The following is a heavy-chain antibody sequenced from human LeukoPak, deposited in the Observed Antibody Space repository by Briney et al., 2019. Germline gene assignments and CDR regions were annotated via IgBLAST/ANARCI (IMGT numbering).Heavy chain of an antibody. CDR3: ARATPYYYYYYMDV. V-gene: IGHV1-69*06. Sequence: VASVKVSCKASGGTFSSYAISWVRQAPGQGLEWMGGIIPIFGTANYAQKFQGRVTITADKSTSTAYMELSSLRSEDTAVYYCARATPYYYYYYMDVWGKGTTVTVSS. D-gene: IGHD4-17*01. CDR2: IIPIFGTA. J-gene: IGHJ6*03. CDR1: GGTFSSYA.